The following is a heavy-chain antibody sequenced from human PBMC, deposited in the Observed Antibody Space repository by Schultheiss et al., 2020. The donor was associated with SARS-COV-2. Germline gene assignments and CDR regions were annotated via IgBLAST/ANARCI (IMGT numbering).Heavy chain of an antibody. Sequence: SVKVSCKASGGTFSSYTISWVRQAPGQGLEWMGRIIPILGIANYAQKFQGRVTITADKSTSTAYMELSSLRSEDTAVYYCAKDSEALFTSPKGNLDYWGQGTLVTVSS. J-gene: IGHJ4*02. V-gene: IGHV1-69*04. CDR2: IIPILGIA. CDR3: AKDSEALFTSPKGNLDY. CDR1: GGTFSSYT.